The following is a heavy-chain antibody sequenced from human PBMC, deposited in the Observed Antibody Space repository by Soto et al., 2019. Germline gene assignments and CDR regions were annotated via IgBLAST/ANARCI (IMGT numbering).Heavy chain of an antibody. J-gene: IGHJ6*03. CDR3: AMGRWTDYYYYYMDV. V-gene: IGHV4-59*08. D-gene: IGHD2-15*01. CDR1: GGSISSYY. CDR2: IYYSGST. Sequence: SETLSLTCTVSGGSISSYYWSWIRQPPGKGLEWIGYIYYSGSTNYNPSLKSRVTISVDTSKNQFSLKLSSVTAADTAVYYCAMGRWTDYYYYYMDVWGKGTTVTVSS.